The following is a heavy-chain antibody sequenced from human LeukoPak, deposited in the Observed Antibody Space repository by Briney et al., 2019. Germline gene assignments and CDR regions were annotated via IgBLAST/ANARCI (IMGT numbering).Heavy chain of an antibody. D-gene: IGHD5-18*01. Sequence: GESLKISCKGSGYSFTSYWIGWVRQMPGKGLEWMGIIYPGDSDTRYSPSFQGQVTISADKSISTAYLQWSSLKASDTAMYNCARSSDTASTYYYGMDVWGQGTTVTASS. CDR2: IYPGDSDT. J-gene: IGHJ6*02. CDR1: GYSFTSYW. V-gene: IGHV5-51*01. CDR3: ARSSDTASTYYYGMDV.